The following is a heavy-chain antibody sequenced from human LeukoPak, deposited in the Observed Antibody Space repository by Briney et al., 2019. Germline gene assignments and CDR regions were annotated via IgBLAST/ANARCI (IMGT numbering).Heavy chain of an antibody. CDR3: AKDQAPQDIVVVPAY. Sequence: GGSLSLSCAASGFTFSSYGVHWVRQAPGKGLDWVAFIRYDGSNKYYADSVKGRFTISRDNSKNTLYLQMNSLRAEDTAVYHCAKDQAPQDIVVVPAYWGQGTLVTVSS. V-gene: IGHV3-30*02. CDR2: IRYDGSNK. J-gene: IGHJ4*02. CDR1: GFTFSSYG. D-gene: IGHD2-2*01.